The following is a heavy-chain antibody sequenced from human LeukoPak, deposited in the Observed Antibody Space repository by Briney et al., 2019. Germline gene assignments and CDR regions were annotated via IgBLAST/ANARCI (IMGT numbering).Heavy chain of an antibody. Sequence: EASVKVSCKASGYTFTSYYMHWVRQAPGQGLEWMGIINPSGGSTSYAQKFQGRVTMTRDMSTSTVYMELSSLRSEDTAVYYCARDRDLSSSRYNWFDPWGQGTLVTVSS. J-gene: IGHJ5*02. CDR1: GYTFTSYY. D-gene: IGHD6-13*01. CDR2: INPSGGST. CDR3: ARDRDLSSSRYNWFDP. V-gene: IGHV1-46*01.